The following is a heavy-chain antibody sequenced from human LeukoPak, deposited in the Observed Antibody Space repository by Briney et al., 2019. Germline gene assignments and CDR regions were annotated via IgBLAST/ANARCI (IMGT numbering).Heavy chain of an antibody. CDR1: GFTFSSYE. CDR3: ARTPVDSSRNLDY. D-gene: IGHD6-13*01. J-gene: IGHJ4*02. CDR2: ISSSGSTI. V-gene: IGHV3-48*03. Sequence: PGGSLRLSCAASGFTFSSYEMNWVRQASGKGLEWVSYISSSGSTIYYADSVKGRFTISRDNAKNSLYLQMNSLRAEDTAVYYCARTPVDSSRNLDYWGQGTLVTVSS.